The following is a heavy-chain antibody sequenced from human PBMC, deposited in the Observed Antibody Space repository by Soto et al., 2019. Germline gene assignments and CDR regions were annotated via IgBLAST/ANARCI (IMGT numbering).Heavy chain of an antibody. V-gene: IGHV2-26*01. CDR2: IFSNDEK. J-gene: IGHJ5*02. D-gene: IGHD3-22*01. CDR1: GFSLSNARMG. CDR3: ARIDYDGSGYTGRRFDP. Sequence: QVTLKESGPVLVKPTETLTLTCTVSGFSLSNARMGVSWIRQPPGKALEWLAHIFSNDEKSYSTSLKSRLTISKDASKSQVVLNLTSMDPVDTATYYCARIDYDGSGYTGRRFDPWGQGTLVTVSS.